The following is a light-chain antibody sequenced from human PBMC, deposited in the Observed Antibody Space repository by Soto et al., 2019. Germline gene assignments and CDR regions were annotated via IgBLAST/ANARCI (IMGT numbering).Light chain of an antibody. J-gene: IGLJ1*01. V-gene: IGLV2-14*01. CDR3: SSYTSSSTLYV. Sequence: QSVLTQPASVSGSPGQSITISCTGTSSDVGGYNYASWYQQHPGKAPKLMIYEVSNRPSGVSNRFSGSKSGNTASLTISGLQAEDEADYYCSSYTSSSTLYVFGTGTQLTVL. CDR1: SSDVGGYNY. CDR2: EVS.